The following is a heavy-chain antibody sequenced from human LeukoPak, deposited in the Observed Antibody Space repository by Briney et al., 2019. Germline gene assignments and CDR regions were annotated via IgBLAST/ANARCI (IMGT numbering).Heavy chain of an antibody. CDR1: GFTFSTYW. CDR3: ARGDYNNRINPPRYLDY. Sequence: GGSLRLSCAASGFTFSTYWMTWVRQTPGKGLEWVANIKQDGREKYFVDSVKGRFTISRDNDKNSLYLQMSSLRADDTAVYYCARGDYNNRINPPRYLDYWGQGTLVTVSS. D-gene: IGHD4-11*01. J-gene: IGHJ4*02. V-gene: IGHV3-7*05. CDR2: IKQDGREK.